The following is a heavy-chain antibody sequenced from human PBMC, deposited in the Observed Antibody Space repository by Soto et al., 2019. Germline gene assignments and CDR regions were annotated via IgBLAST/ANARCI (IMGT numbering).Heavy chain of an antibody. J-gene: IGHJ4*02. D-gene: IGHD4-17*01. CDR1: GFTFSSYS. CDR3: ARLYGDYGSFDY. CDR2: ISSSSSYI. Sequence: EVQLVESGGGLVKPGGSLRLSCAASGFTFSSYSMNWVRQAPGKGLEWVSSISSSSSYIYYADSVKGRFTISRDNAKNSLYRQMNSLRAEDTAVYYCARLYGDYGSFDYWGQGTLVTVSS. V-gene: IGHV3-21*01.